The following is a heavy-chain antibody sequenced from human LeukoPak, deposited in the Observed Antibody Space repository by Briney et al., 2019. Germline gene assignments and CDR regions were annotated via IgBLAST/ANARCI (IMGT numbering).Heavy chain of an antibody. J-gene: IGHJ4*02. CDR1: GFTFSSYE. Sequence: GGSLRLSCAASGFTFSSYEMNWVRQAPGKGLEWVSYISSSGTTIYYADSVKGRFTISRDNAKNSLYLQMNSLRDEDTAVYYCARDGPPEYSSSWYFDYWGQGTLVTVSS. CDR2: ISSSGTTI. D-gene: IGHD6-13*01. V-gene: IGHV3-48*03. CDR3: ARDGPPEYSSSWYFDY.